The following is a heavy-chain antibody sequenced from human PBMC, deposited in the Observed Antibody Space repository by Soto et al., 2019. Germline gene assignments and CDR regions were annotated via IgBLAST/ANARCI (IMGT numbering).Heavy chain of an antibody. D-gene: IGHD2-21*01. J-gene: IGHJ4*02. Sequence: GGSLRLSCAASGFTFSSYAMTWVRQPPGKGLEWVSGISGSGGSTYYADSVGGRFTISRDNSKNTLYLQMTSLRAEDTAVYYCAKTYCGGDCSLIGPTYYFDYWGQGALVTVSS. V-gene: IGHV3-23*01. CDR1: GFTFSSYA. CDR3: AKTYCGGDCSLIGPTYYFDY. CDR2: ISGSGGST.